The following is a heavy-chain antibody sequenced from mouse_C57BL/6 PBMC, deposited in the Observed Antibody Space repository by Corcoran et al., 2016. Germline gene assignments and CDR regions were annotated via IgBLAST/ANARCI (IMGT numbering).Heavy chain of an antibody. CDR2: INPNNGGT. CDR1: GYTFTDYN. CDR3: ASGIYPPFAY. J-gene: IGHJ3*01. D-gene: IGHD1-1*01. V-gene: IGHV1-18*01. Sequence: EVQLQQSGPELVKPGASVKIPCKASGYTFTDYNMDWVKQSHGKSLEWIGDINPNNGGTIYNQKFKGKATLTVDKSSSTAYMELRSLTSDDTTVYYGASGIYPPFAYWGQGTLVTVSA.